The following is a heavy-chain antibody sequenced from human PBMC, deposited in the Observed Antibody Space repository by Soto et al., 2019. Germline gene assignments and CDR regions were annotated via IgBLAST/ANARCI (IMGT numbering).Heavy chain of an antibody. J-gene: IGHJ5*02. CDR1: GDSISSYY. CDR2: IYDSGST. D-gene: IGHD4-17*01. CDR3: ARDRGDYGEDWFDP. Sequence: SETLSLTCTVSGDSISSYYWSWIRQPPGKGLEWIGYIYDSGSTNYNPYLKSRVTISVDTSKNQFSLRLRFVTAADTAVYYCARDRGDYGEDWFDPWGQGTLVT. V-gene: IGHV4-59*01.